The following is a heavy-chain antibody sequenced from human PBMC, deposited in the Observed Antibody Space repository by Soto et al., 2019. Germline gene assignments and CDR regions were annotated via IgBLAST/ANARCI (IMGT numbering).Heavy chain of an antibody. V-gene: IGHV1-2*02. Sequence: QVELVQSGTEVKKPEASVKVSCEASSFTFIDFYIHWLREAPGQGLEWMGWINAKNGGTRYAEKFQDRVTLTRDRSVRTAYLELQRLRSDDTAVYYSARSHCTDGICYTEVIPSWGQGTLVTVS. CDR2: INAKNGGT. J-gene: IGHJ4*02. CDR3: ARSHCTDGICYTEVIPS. CDR1: SFTFIDFY. D-gene: IGHD2-8*01.